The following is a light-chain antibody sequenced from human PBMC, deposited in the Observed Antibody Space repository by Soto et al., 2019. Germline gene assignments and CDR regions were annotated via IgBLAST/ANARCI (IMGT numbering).Light chain of an antibody. CDR1: SSDVGAYNY. CDR3: SSYAGSKNLL. J-gene: IGLJ2*01. V-gene: IGLV2-8*01. Sequence: QSALTQPPSASGSPGKSVTISCTGTSSDVGAYNYVSWFQQHPGKAPKLMIYEVSKRPSGVPDRFSGSKSGNTASLTVSGLQAEDEADYYCSSYAGSKNLLFGGGTKLTVL. CDR2: EVS.